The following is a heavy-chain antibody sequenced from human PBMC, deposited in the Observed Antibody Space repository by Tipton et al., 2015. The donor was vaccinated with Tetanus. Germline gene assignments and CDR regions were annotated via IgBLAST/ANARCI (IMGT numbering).Heavy chain of an antibody. J-gene: IGHJ3*02. V-gene: IGHV5-51*01. Sequence: VQLVQSGAEVKKPGESLKISCKGSGYSFTSYWIGWVRQMPGKGLEWMGFIYSGDSETRYSPPFQAQVTIPADKSISTAYLRWSGRRASDTAMYYWALSGAGFAFDIWGQGTMVTASS. D-gene: IGHD6-19*01. CDR3: ALSGAGFAFDI. CDR1: GYSFTSYW. CDR2: IYSGDSET.